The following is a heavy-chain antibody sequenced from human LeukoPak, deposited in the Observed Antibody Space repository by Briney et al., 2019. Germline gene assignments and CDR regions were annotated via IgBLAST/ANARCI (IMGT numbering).Heavy chain of an antibody. J-gene: IGHJ5*02. CDR3: ARDRSSSWYPLSYNWFDP. CDR2: ISGSDSST. CDR1: GFAFSSYA. V-gene: IGHV3-23*01. D-gene: IGHD6-13*01. Sequence: PGGSLRLSCAASGFAFSSYAISWVRQAPGKGLEWVSAISGSDSSTYYADSAKGRFTISRDNSKNTLYLQMNSLRAEDTAVYYCARDRSSSWYPLSYNWFDPWGQGTLVTVSS.